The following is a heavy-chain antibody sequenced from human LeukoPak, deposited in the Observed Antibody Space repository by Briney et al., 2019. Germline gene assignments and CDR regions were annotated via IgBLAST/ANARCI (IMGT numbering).Heavy chain of an antibody. CDR1: DGSFSGYY. J-gene: IGHJ5*01. D-gene: IGHD3-10*01. Sequence: SETLSLTCAVYDGSFSGYYCSWIRQPPGKGLEWIGEINHSGSANYNPSLKSRVTILLDTSKNQFSLNLSSVTAADTAMYYCARRPRGVIIKTWFDSWGQGTLVTVSS. CDR3: ARRPRGVIIKTWFDS. V-gene: IGHV4-34*01. CDR2: INHSGSA.